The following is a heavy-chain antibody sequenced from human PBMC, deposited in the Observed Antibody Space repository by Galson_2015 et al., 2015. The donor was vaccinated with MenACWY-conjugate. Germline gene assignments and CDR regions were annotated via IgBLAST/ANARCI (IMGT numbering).Heavy chain of an antibody. CDR2: ISSSGNTI. CDR3: ARGVYDSSGYYFP. Sequence: SLRLSCAASGFTFSSYEMNWVRQAPGKGLEWVSYISSSGNTIYYADSVKGRFTISRDNTENSLYLQMNSLRAEDTAVYYCARGVYDSSGYYFPWGQGTLVTVSS. CDR1: GFTFSSYE. J-gene: IGHJ1*01. D-gene: IGHD3-22*01. V-gene: IGHV3-48*03.